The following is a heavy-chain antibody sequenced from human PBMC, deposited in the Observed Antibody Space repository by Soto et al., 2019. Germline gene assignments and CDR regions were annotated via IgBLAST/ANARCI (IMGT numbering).Heavy chain of an antibody. Sequence: PGGSLRLSCSASGFTFSSYSMNWVRQAPGKGLEWVSSISSSSSYIYYADSVKGRFTISRDNAKNSLYLQMNSLRAEDTAVYYCARDVYSSSRYFDYWGQGTRVTVSS. J-gene: IGHJ4*02. D-gene: IGHD6-6*01. V-gene: IGHV3-21*01. CDR2: ISSSSSYI. CDR3: ARDVYSSSRYFDY. CDR1: GFTFSSYS.